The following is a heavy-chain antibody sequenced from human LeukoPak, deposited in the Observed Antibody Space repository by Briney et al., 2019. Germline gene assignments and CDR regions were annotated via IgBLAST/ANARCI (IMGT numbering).Heavy chain of an antibody. CDR2: IYYSGST. CDR3: ARRGSWVPFDY. V-gene: IGHV4-30-4*08. Sequence: SETLSLTCTVSGGSISSGDYYWSWIRQPPGKGLEWIGYIYYSGSTYYNPSLKSRVTISVDTSKNQFSLKLSSVTAADTAVYYCARRGSWVPFDYWGPGILVAVSS. CDR1: GGSISSGDYY. J-gene: IGHJ4*02. D-gene: IGHD1-26*01.